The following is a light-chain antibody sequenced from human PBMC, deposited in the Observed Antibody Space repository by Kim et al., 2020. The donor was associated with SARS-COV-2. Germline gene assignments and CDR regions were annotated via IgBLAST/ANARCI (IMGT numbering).Light chain of an antibody. V-gene: IGKV3-15*01. J-gene: IGKJ2*01. CDR1: QSIGSN. Sequence: EIVMTQSPATLSVSPGERATISCRASQSIGSNLAWYQQKPGKAPSLLIYGASTRATGIPARFSGSGSGSEITLSISSLQSEDFAVYYCQQYDNWPPMYTLGQGNKLEI. CDR2: GAS. CDR3: QQYDNWPPMYT.